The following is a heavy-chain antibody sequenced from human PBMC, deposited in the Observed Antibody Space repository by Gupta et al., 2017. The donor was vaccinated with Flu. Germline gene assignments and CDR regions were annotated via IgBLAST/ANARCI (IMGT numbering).Heavy chain of an antibody. CDR3: AKGSSASRPYYFDY. V-gene: IGHV3-23*01. Sequence: EVQLLESVGGLVQPGGSLRLSCAASGFTFSNYAMSCVRQAPGEGLEWVSAISTDGRSTYYAASVKGRFTISRDTSKNTLYLQMNSLRAEDTAVYYCAKGSSASRPYYFDYWGQGTLVTVSS. CDR1: GFTFSNYA. J-gene: IGHJ4*02. CDR2: ISTDGRST. D-gene: IGHD2-15*01.